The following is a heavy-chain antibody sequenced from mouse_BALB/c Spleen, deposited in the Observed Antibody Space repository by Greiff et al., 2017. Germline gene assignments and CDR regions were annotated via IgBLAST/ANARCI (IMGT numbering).Heavy chain of an antibody. J-gene: IGHJ4*01. CDR1: GFNIKDYY. D-gene: IGHD1-1*01. Sequence: EVKLVESGAELVRPGALVKLSCKASGFNIKDYYMHWVKQRPEQGLEWIGWIDPENGNTIYDPKFQGKASITADTSSNTAYLQLSSLTSEDTAVYYCARFITTVVAPMDYWGQGTSVTVSS. V-gene: IGHV14-1*02. CDR3: ARFITTVVAPMDY. CDR2: IDPENGNT.